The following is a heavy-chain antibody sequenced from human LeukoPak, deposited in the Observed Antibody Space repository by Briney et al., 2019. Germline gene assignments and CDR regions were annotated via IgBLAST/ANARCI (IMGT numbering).Heavy chain of an antibody. CDR1: GYTLTELS. Sequence: ASVKVSCKVSGYTLTELSMHWVRQAPGKGHEWMGGYNPEDGETIYAQKFQGRVTMTEDTSTDTVYMELSSLRSEDTAVYHCATDTYDYWGQGTQVTVSS. J-gene: IGHJ4*02. CDR2: YNPEDGET. CDR3: ATDTYDY. D-gene: IGHD2/OR15-2a*01. V-gene: IGHV1-24*01.